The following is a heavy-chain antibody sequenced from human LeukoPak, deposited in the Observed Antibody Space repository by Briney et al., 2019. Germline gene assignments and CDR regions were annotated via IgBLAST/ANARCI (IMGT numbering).Heavy chain of an antibody. V-gene: IGHV3-20*04. D-gene: IGHD5-12*01. CDR2: INWNGGST. CDR3: ARVAHIWNIVATIGYFDY. J-gene: IGHJ4*02. CDR1: GFTFDDYG. Sequence: SGGSLRLSCAASGFTFDDYGMSWVRQAPGKGLEWVSGINWNGGSTGYADSVKGRFTISRDNAKNSLYLQMNSLRAEDTAVYYCARVAHIWNIVATIGYFDYWGQGTLVTVSS.